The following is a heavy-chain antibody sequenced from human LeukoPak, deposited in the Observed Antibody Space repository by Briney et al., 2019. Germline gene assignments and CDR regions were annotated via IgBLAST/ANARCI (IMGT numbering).Heavy chain of an antibody. Sequence: SETLSLTCTVSGCSISSHYWSWIRQTPGKXLEWIGQINYSGGTYYNPSLKSRVALSIYTSKSQFSLKVSSVTAADTAVYYCARDIEEVGATLYFDYWGHGTLVTVSS. CDR3: ARDIEEVGATLYFDY. CDR2: INYSGGT. J-gene: IGHJ4*01. V-gene: IGHV4-59*11. D-gene: IGHD1-26*01. CDR1: GCSISSHY.